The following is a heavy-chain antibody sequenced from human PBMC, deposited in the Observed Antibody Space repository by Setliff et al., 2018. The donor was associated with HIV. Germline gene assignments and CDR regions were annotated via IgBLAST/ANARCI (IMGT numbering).Heavy chain of an antibody. V-gene: IGHV2-70*11. CDR1: GFSLSPRGMS. D-gene: IGHD3-10*01. Sequence: SGPMLVNPTQTLTLTCTFSGFSLSPRGMSVSWIRQPPGKALEWLARIDWDDAKYYSTSLKTRLTISKDTSKNQVVLTTTNMDPVDTATHYCARGSESLTYFDNLGPGTLVTVSS. J-gene: IGHJ4*02. CDR3: ARGSESLTYFDN. CDR2: IDWDDAK.